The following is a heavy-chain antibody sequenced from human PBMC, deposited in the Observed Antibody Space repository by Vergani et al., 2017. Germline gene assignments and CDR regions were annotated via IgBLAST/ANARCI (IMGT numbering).Heavy chain of an antibody. V-gene: IGHV3-30-3*01. CDR3: ARAGYSYGYFGYYYMDV. CDR2: ISYDGSNK. Sequence: QVQLVESGGGVVQPGRSLRLSCAASGFTFSSYAMHWVRQAPGKGLEWVAVISYDGSNKYYADSVKGRFTISRDNSKNTLYLQMNSLRAEDTAVYYCARAGYSYGYFGYYYMDVWGKGTTVNVSS. J-gene: IGHJ6*03. D-gene: IGHD5-18*01. CDR1: GFTFSSYA.